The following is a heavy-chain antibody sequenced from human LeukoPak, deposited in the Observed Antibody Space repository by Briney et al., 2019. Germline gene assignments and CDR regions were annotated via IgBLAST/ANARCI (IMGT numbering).Heavy chain of an antibody. D-gene: IGHD1-26*01. J-gene: IGHJ5*02. CDR1: GFTFSDYY. CDR2: ISNSGTII. CDR3: ARDGSGSFTTDWFDT. Sequence: GGSLRLSCAASGFTFSDYYMSWIRQAPGKGLEWVSYISNSGTIIEYVDSVKGRFTISRDNARNSLYLEMNSLRVEDTAVYYCARDGSGSFTTDWFDTWAREPWSPSPQ. V-gene: IGHV3-11*01.